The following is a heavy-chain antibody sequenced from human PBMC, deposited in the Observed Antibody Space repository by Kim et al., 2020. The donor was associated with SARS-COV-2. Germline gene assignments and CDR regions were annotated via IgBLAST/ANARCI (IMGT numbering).Heavy chain of an antibody. J-gene: IGHJ4*02. CDR3: ARALTTRTAAYWDY. CDR1: GFTFSSYS. V-gene: IGHV3-21*01. Sequence: GGSLRLSCAASGFTFSSYSMNWVRQAPGKGLEWVSSISSSSSYIYYADSVKGRFTISRDNAKNSLYLQMNSLRAEDTAVYYCARALTTRTAAYWDYWGQGTLVTVSS. D-gene: IGHD4-4*01. CDR2: ISSSSSYI.